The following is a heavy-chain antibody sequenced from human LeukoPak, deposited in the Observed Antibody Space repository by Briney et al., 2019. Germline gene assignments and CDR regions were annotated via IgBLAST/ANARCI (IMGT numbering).Heavy chain of an antibody. J-gene: IGHJ6*02. CDR3: ARECFSSICPYNNMDV. CDR1: GGSISSSY. V-gene: IGHV4-4*07. D-gene: IGHD2-2*01. Sequence: PSETLSHTCTVSGGSISSSYWTWIRQPAGKGLEWIWRIYSSGSTNYNPSLKSRLTMSVDTSRNQFSLKLNSVTAADTAVYYCARECFSSICPYNNMDVWGQGTTVTVSS. CDR2: IYSSGST.